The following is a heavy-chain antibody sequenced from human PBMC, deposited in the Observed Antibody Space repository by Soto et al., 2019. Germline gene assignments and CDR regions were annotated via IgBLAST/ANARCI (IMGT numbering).Heavy chain of an antibody. Sequence: GGSLRLSCAASGLTFNRYWMHWVRHAPGKGLVWVSHINTDGSNTNYADSVKGRFTISRDNAKSTLFLQMNSLRDEDTAVYYCAREFCSGGNCYTYYFDPWGQGTTVTVSS. V-gene: IGHV3-74*01. CDR3: AREFCSGGNCYTYYFDP. CDR2: INTDGSNT. D-gene: IGHD2-15*01. CDR1: GLTFNRYW. J-gene: IGHJ5*02.